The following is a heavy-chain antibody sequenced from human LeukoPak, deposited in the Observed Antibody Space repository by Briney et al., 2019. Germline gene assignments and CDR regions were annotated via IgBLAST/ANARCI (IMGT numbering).Heavy chain of an antibody. CDR2: MNPNSGNT. J-gene: IGHJ6*02. D-gene: IGHD2-2*01. Sequence: ASVKVSCKASGYTFTSYDINWVRQATGQGLEWMGWMNPNSGNTGYAQKFQGRVTMTRNTSISTAYMELSSLRSEDTAVYYCARDDIVVVPAAMIDYGMDVWGQGTTVTVSS. CDR1: GYTFTSYD. CDR3: ARDDIVVVPAAMIDYGMDV. V-gene: IGHV1-8*01.